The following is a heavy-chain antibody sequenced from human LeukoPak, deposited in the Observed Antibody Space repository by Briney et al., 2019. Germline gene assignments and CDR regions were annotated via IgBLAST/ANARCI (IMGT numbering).Heavy chain of an antibody. D-gene: IGHD1-26*01. J-gene: IGHJ3*02. CDR1: GYTLTELS. CDR2: FDPEDGET. V-gene: IGHV1-24*01. CDR3: AFEERLSGSYLGAFDI. Sequence: ASVKVSCKVSGYTLTELSMHWVRQAPGKGLEWMGGFDPEDGETIYAQKFQGRVTMTEDTSTDTAYMELNSLRSEDTAVYYCAFEERLSGSYLGAFDIWGQGTMVTVSS.